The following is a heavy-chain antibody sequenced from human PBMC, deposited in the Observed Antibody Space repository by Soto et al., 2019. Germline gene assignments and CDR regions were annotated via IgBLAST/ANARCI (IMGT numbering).Heavy chain of an antibody. J-gene: IGHJ4*02. D-gene: IGHD1-1*01. CDR3: AKKVPGSNPLDS. V-gene: IGHV3-74*01. CDR2: ILGDGAST. Sequence: GGSLRLSCAASGFTFSSYWMHWVRQAPGKGLVWVSSILGDGASTYFADSVRGRFTISRDNSKNTLYLQMNSLRVEDTAVYYCAKKVPGSNPLDSWGQGALVTVSS. CDR1: GFTFSSYW.